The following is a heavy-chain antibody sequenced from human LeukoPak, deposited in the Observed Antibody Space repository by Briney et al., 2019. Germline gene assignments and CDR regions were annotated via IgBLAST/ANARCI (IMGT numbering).Heavy chain of an antibody. V-gene: IGHV3-48*01. CDR3: ASYSRLRPGGILGDNFDY. J-gene: IGHJ4*02. Sequence: LTGGSLRLSCVASGFTFRSYCMNWVRQAPGKGLEWVSYISSSSTIYYADSVKGRFTISRDNAKNSLYLQMNSLRAEDTAVYYCASYSRLRPGGILGDNFDYWGQGTLVTVSS. CDR1: GFTFRSYC. D-gene: IGHD1-26*01. CDR2: ISSSSTI.